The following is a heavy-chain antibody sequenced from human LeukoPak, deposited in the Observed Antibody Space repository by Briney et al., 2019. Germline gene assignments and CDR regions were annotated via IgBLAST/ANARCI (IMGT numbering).Heavy chain of an antibody. CDR2: INQDGSEK. CDR1: GFTFSSYW. D-gene: IGHD2-2*01. CDR3: ARGGYCSSTSCYPKYFSYYFMDV. Sequence: GGSLRLSCVASGFTFSSYWMSWVRQAPGKGLEWVANINQDGSEKYDVDSAKGRFTISRDNAKNSLYLQMNSLRVEDTAMYYCARGGYCSSTSCYPKYFSYYFMDVWGKGTTVTVSS. J-gene: IGHJ6*03. V-gene: IGHV3-7*01.